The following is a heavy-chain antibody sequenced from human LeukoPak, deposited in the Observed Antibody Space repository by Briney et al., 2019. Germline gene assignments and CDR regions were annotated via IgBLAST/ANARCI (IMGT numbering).Heavy chain of an antibody. D-gene: IGHD2-15*01. V-gene: IGHV4-61*08. J-gene: IGHJ4*02. CDR1: GGSISSGGYS. CDR2: IYYSGST. Sequence: SETLSLTCAVSGGSISSGGYSWSWIRQPPGKGLEWIGYIYYSGSTNYNPSLKSRVTISVDTSKNQFSLKLSSVTAADTAVYYCASYCSGGSCPGDYWGQGTLVTVSS. CDR3: ASYCSGGSCPGDY.